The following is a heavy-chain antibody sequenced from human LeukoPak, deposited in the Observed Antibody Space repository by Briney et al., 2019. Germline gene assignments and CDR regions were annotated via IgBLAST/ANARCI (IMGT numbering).Heavy chain of an antibody. V-gene: IGHV1-69*05. J-gene: IGHJ5*02. CDR2: IIPIFGTA. Sequence: SVKVSCKASGGTFSSYAISWVRQAPGQGLEWMGGIIPIFGTANYAQKFQGRVTITTDESTSTAYMELSSLRSEDTAVYYCARGRFVTRNWFDPWGQGTLVTVSS. CDR1: GGTFSSYA. D-gene: IGHD2/OR15-2a*01. CDR3: ARGRFVTRNWFDP.